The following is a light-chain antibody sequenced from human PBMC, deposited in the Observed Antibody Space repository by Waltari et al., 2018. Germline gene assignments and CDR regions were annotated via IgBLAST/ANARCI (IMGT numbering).Light chain of an antibody. CDR2: DTS. Sequence: EIVLPQSPATLSLSPGEIATLSCRASQSVSSYLAWYQQKPGQAPRLLIYDTSNTATGIPARFSGSGSGTDFTLTISSLEPEDFAVYYCQQRSNWPQITFGQGTRLEIK. J-gene: IGKJ5*01. V-gene: IGKV3-11*01. CDR3: QQRSNWPQIT. CDR1: QSVSSY.